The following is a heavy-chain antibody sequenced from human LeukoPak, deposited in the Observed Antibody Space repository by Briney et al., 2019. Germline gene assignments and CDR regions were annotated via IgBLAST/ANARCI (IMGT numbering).Heavy chain of an antibody. J-gene: IGHJ6*02. D-gene: IGHD5-12*01. CDR2: IDWDDDK. V-gene: IGHV2-70*11. Sequence: SGPTLGNPTQTLTLTCTFSGFSLSTSGMCLSWIRQPPGKALEWLARIDWDDDKYYSTSLKTRLTISKDTSKNQVVLTMTNMDPVDTATYYCARDIVATSSPYYYYGMDVWGQGTTVTVSS. CDR3: ARDIVATSSPYYYYGMDV. CDR1: GFSLSTSGMC.